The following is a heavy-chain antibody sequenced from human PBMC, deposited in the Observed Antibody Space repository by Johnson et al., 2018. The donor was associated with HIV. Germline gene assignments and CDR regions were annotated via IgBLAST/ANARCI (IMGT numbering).Heavy chain of an antibody. CDR3: AAGGVPALDI. CDR2: IGSAGDT. D-gene: IGHD2-15*01. V-gene: IGHV3-13*01. Sequence: VQLVESGGGLVQPGGSLRLSCAASGFTVSSYDMHWVRQTTGKGLEWVSAIGSAGDTYYPGSVKGRFTISRENAKNSLYLQMNSLRAGDTAVYYCAAGGVPALDIWGQGTMVTVSS. CDR1: GFTVSSYD. J-gene: IGHJ3*02.